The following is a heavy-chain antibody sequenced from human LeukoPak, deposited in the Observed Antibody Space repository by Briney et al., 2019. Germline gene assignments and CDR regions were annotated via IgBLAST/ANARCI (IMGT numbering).Heavy chain of an antibody. D-gene: IGHD3-22*01. CDR1: GYIFSDYY. J-gene: IGHJ4*02. V-gene: IGHV1-46*01. Sequence: GASVKVSCKASGYIFSDYYMHWVRQAPGQGLEWMGIINPSGGSTSYAQKFQGRVTMTRDTSTSTVYMELSSLRSEDTAVYYRARDAGENYYDSSGHLDYWGQGTLVTVSS. CDR3: ARDAGENYYDSSGHLDY. CDR2: INPSGGST.